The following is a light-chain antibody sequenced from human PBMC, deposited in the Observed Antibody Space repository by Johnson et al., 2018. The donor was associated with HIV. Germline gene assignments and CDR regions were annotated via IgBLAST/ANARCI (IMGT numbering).Light chain of an antibody. CDR3: GAWDSSLSAYV. CDR2: KNN. V-gene: IGLV1-51*02. Sequence: QSVLTQPPSVSAAPGQKVTISCSGSSSNIGNNDVSWYQQLPGTAPKLLIYKNNKRPSGIPDRFSGSKSGTSATLGITGLQTGDEADYYCGAWDSSLSAYVFGTGTKVTVL. J-gene: IGLJ1*01. CDR1: SSNIGNND.